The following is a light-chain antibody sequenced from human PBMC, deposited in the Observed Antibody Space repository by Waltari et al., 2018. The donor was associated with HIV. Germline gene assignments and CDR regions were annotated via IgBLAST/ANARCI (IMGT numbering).Light chain of an antibody. V-gene: IGLV1-40*01. CDR2: GDS. J-gene: IGLJ2*01. CDR3: QSYDSSLSGPVV. Sequence: QSVLTQPPSVSGAPGQRVPISCTGSSSTIGADYFVPWYQQLPGAAPKLLIYGDSHRPSGVPDRFSGSKSGTSASLAITGLQAEDEADYYCQSYDSSLSGPVVFGGGTKLTVL. CDR1: SSTIGADYF.